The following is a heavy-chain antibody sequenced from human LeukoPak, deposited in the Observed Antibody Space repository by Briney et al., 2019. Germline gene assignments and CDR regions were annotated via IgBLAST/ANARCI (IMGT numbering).Heavy chain of an antibody. J-gene: IGHJ4*02. CDR3: ARGASSSWYSLWKF. CDR1: GASISSYY. D-gene: IGHD6-13*01. Sequence: SETLSLTCNVSGASISSYYWSWIRQPPGEGLEWIGYFYHSGGTNYNPSLKSRATISIDTSKNEVSLELRSVTAADTVVYYCARGASSSWYSLWKFWGQGTLVTVSS. CDR2: FYHSGGT. V-gene: IGHV4-59*01.